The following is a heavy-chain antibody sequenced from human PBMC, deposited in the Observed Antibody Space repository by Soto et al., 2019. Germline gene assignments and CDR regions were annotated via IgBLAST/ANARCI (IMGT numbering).Heavy chain of an antibody. CDR2: IFPSDSDT. Sequence: PGESLKISCRTSGYRFTSYWIAWVRQMPGKGLEWMGIIFPSDSDTRYSPSFQGQVTISADRSTSTVFLQWASLKASDTAVYFCARHRHPRGTVGATSPLDPWGQGTQVTVSS. J-gene: IGHJ5*02. V-gene: IGHV5-51*01. CDR3: ARHRHPRGTVGATSPLDP. D-gene: IGHD1-26*01. CDR1: GYRFTSYW.